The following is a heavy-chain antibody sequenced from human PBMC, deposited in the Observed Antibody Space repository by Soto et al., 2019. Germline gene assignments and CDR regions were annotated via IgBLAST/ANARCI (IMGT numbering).Heavy chain of an antibody. CDR1: GFTFSNAW. D-gene: IGHD6-19*01. V-gene: IGHV3-15*07. CDR2: IKGKTDGGTT. Sequence: EVQLVESGGGFVKPGESLRLSCAASGFTFSNAWMNWVRQAPGKGLKGVGSIKGKTDGGTTNYAAPVKGRFTISSDDSKNTLYLQMNSLKTEGTAVYYCTTDPGVYSSGWYGDWWGQGTMVTVSS. CDR3: TTDPGVYSSGWYGDW. J-gene: IGHJ4*02.